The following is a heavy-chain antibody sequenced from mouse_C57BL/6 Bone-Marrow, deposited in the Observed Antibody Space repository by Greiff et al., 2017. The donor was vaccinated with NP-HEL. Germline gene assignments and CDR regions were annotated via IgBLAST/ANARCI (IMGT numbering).Heavy chain of an antibody. V-gene: IGHV1-50*01. CDR3: ARWGLYYIHAY. CDR1: GYTFTSYW. D-gene: IGHD2-1*01. J-gene: IGHJ3*01. CDR2: IDPSDSYT. Sequence: QVQLQQPGAELVKPGASVKLSCKASGYTFTSYWMQWVKQRPGQGLEWIGEIDPSDSYTNYNQKFKGKATLTVDTSSSTAYMQLSSLTSEDSAVYYCARWGLYYIHAYWGQGTLVTVSA.